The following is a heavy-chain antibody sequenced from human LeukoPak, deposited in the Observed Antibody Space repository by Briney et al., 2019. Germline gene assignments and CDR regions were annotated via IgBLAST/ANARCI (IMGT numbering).Heavy chain of an antibody. Sequence: SETLSLTXTVSGGSISSSSYYWGWIRQPPGKGLDWIGSIYYSGSTYYNPSLKSRVTISVDTSKNQFSLKLSSVTAADTAVYYCARRNVVVPAARGPYNWFDPWGQGTLVTVSS. CDR2: IYYSGST. CDR1: GGSISSSSYY. D-gene: IGHD2-2*01. V-gene: IGHV4-39*01. J-gene: IGHJ5*02. CDR3: ARRNVVVPAARGPYNWFDP.